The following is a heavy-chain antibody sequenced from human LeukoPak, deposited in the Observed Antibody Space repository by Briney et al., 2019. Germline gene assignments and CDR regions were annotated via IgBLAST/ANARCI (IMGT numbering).Heavy chain of an antibody. Sequence: SETLSLTCAVYGGSFSGYYWSWIRQPPGKGLEWIGEINHSGSTNYNPSLKSRVTISVDKSKNQFSLKLSSVTAADTAVYYCARVRFGGIAVAGTQFDYWGQGTLVTVSS. CDR3: ARVRFGGIAVAGTQFDY. CDR1: GGSFSGYY. CDR2: INHSGST. V-gene: IGHV4-34*01. J-gene: IGHJ4*02. D-gene: IGHD6-19*01.